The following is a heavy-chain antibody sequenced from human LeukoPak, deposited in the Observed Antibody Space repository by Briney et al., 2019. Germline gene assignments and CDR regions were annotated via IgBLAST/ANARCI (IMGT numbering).Heavy chain of an antibody. CDR2: INTDGSSP. CDR1: GFTFSSYW. CDR3: ARSRIKTIAAAGTGIDY. V-gene: IGHV3-74*01. D-gene: IGHD6-13*01. Sequence: PGGSLRLSCAASGFTFSSYWMSWVRQAPGKGLVWVSRINTDGSSPTYAASVKGRFTISRDNAKNLLYLQMNSLRAEDTAVYYCARSRIKTIAAAGTGIDYWGQGTLVTVSS. J-gene: IGHJ4*02.